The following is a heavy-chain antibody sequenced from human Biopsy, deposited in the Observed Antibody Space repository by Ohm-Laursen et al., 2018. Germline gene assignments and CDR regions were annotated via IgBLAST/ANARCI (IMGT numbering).Heavy chain of an antibody. CDR3: ATGPKRLTGTSYFES. D-gene: IGHD1-7*01. CDR2: LYTSGDT. Sequence: SETLSLTCSVSGGLNSNYYWSWVRQSAGKGLEWIGRLYTSGDTNYNPSLKSRVSVSEDTSRRQFSLRLTSVIAADTAVYYCATGPKRLTGTSYFESWGRGILVTVSS. V-gene: IGHV4-4*07. J-gene: IGHJ4*02. CDR1: GGLNSNYY.